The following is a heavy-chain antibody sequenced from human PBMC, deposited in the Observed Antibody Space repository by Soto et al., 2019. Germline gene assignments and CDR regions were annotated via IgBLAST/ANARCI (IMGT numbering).Heavy chain of an antibody. CDR1: RGTFGSYT. J-gene: IGHJ4*02. CDR3: ARDPGGSGSYYNPIDY. V-gene: IGHV1-69*04. D-gene: IGHD3-10*01. Sequence: SVEVSCDASRGTFGSYTMSWVRQAPGQGLEWMGRIIPILGIANYAQKFKGRVTITADKSTSTAYMELSSLRSEDTAVYYCARDPGGSGSYYNPIDYWGQGTLVTVSS. CDR2: IIPILGIA.